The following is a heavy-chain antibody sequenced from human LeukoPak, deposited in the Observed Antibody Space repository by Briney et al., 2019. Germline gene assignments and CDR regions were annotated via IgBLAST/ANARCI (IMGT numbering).Heavy chain of an antibody. CDR2: IHYSGST. CDR3: ARRNRSGWYFDY. J-gene: IGHJ4*02. CDR1: GDSISSYY. D-gene: IGHD6-19*01. Sequence: SETLSLTCTVSGDSISSYYWSWIRQPPGRGLEWIGSIHYSGSTNHNPSLKSRAIMSVDTSKNQFSLNLYSVTAADTAVYYCARRNRSGWYFDYWGQGTLVTVSS. V-gene: IGHV4-59*08.